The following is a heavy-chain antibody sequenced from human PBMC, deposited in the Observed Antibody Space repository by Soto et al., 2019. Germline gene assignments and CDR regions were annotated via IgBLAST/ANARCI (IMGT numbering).Heavy chain of an antibody. CDR1: GGSISSSNYY. V-gene: IGHV4-39*01. CDR2: VYYNGFT. CDR3: ARQDDFCSGSGHVDV. Sequence: QLQLQESGPGLVKPSETLSLTCTVFGGSISSSNYYWGWIRQPQGKGLAWIGFVYYNGFTYFIPSLKSRVTISIDTSKNQFSLKLSSVTAADTAVYYCARQDDFCSGSGHVDVWGTGTTVTVSS. J-gene: IGHJ6*04. D-gene: IGHD3-3*01.